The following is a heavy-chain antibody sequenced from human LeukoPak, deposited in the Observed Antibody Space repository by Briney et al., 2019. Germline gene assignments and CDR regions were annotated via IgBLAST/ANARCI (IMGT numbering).Heavy chain of an antibody. CDR2: ISVYNGNT. CDR3: ARMVVAAMNWFDP. D-gene: IGHD2-15*01. CDR1: GYTFTSYD. J-gene: IGHJ5*02. Sequence: ASVKVSCKASGYTFTSYDISWVRQAPGQGLEWMGWISVYNGNTNYAQKLQGRVTMTTDTSTSTAYMELKRLRSDDTAVYYCARMVVAAMNWFDPWGQGTLVTVSS. V-gene: IGHV1-18*01.